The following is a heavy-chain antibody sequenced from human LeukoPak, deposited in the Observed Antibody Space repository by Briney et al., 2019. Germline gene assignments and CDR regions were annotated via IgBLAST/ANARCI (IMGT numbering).Heavy chain of an antibody. V-gene: IGHV1-2*02. CDR1: GYTFTGYY. CDR3: ARISYYYDREGDY. J-gene: IGHJ4*02. D-gene: IGHD3-22*01. CDR2: INPNSGDT. Sequence: GASVKVSCKASGYTFTGYYIHWVRLAPGQGLEWMGWINPNSGDTNYAQKFQGRVTMTSDTSTSTGYMELSRLRSDDTAMYYCARISYYYDREGDYWGQGTLVTVSS.